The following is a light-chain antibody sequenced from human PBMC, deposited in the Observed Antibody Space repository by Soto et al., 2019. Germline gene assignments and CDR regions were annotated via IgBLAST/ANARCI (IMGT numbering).Light chain of an antibody. CDR1: QSVSSSY. CDR3: QQYDRWPPST. CDR2: GAS. Sequence: EIVLTQSPGTLSLSPGERATLSCRASQSVSSSYLAWYQQKPGQAPRLLIYGASSRATGIPDRFSGSGSGTEFTLTISGLQSEDIAVYYCQQYDRWPPSTFGQGTKVDIK. V-gene: IGKV3-20*01. J-gene: IGKJ1*01.